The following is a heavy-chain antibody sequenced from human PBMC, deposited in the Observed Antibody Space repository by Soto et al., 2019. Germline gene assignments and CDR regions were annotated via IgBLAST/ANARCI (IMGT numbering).Heavy chain of an antibody. J-gene: IGHJ6*02. Sequence: PGGSLRLSCAASGFTVSSNYMSWVRQAPGKGLEWVSVIYNTGTTYYADSVKGRFTISRDISKNTLYVQMNSLRAEDTAVYYCARDFRYYGMDVWGQGTTVTVSS. CDR2: IYNTGTT. CDR1: GFTVSSNY. V-gene: IGHV3-53*01. CDR3: ARDFRYYGMDV.